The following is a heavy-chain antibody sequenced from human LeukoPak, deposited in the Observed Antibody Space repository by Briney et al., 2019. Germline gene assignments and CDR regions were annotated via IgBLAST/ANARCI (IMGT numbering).Heavy chain of an antibody. CDR1: GYTLTELS. Sequence: ASVKVSCKVSGYTLTELSMHWVRQAPGKGLEWMGGFDPEVGETIYAQKFQGRVTMTEDTSTDTAYMELSSLRSEDTAVYYCATKRWTYIVGGLYYFDYWGQGTLVTVSS. V-gene: IGHV1-24*01. CDR3: ATKRWTYIVGGLYYFDY. CDR2: FDPEVGET. D-gene: IGHD1-26*01. J-gene: IGHJ4*02.